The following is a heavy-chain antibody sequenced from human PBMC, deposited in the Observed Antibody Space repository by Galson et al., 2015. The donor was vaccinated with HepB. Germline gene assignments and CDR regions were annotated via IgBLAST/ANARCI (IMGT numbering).Heavy chain of an antibody. CDR2: INHSGST. D-gene: IGHD6-19*01. CDR3: ARYARAFYSSGWYYFAY. CDR1: GGSFSGYY. J-gene: IGHJ4*02. Sequence: ETLSLTCAVYGGSFSGYYWSWIRQPPGKGLEWIGEINHSGSTNYNPSLKSRVTISVDTSKNQFSLKLSSVTAADTAVYYCARYARAFYSSGWYYFAYWGQGTLVTVSS. V-gene: IGHV4-34*01.